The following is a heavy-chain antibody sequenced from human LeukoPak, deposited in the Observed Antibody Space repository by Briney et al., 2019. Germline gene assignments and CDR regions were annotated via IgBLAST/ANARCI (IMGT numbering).Heavy chain of an antibody. CDR1: GFTFSSYG. CDR3: AKDSEYSGSFSEAFDI. Sequence: GGSLRLSCAASGFTFSSYGMHWVRQAPGKGLEWVAVISYDGSNKYYADSVKGRFTISSDNSKNTLYLQMNSLRAEDTAVYYCAKDSEYSGSFSEAFDIWGQGTMVTVSS. D-gene: IGHD1-26*01. CDR2: ISYDGSNK. V-gene: IGHV3-30*18. J-gene: IGHJ3*02.